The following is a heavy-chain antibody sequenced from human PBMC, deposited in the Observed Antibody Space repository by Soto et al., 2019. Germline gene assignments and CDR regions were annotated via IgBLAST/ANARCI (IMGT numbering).Heavy chain of an antibody. D-gene: IGHD2-15*01. V-gene: IGHV1-18*04. J-gene: IGHJ2*01. Sequence: QVQLVQSGAEVKKPGASVRVSCKASGYTFTNYGISWVRQAPGQGLEWMGWVGPYNGKTDHAQKFQGRVPMTTDTSTNTAYMELGSLSSDDTALYYCARCYCSLGSCYTCWHFDLWGRGTLVTVSS. CDR1: GYTFTNYG. CDR3: ARCYCSLGSCYTCWHFDL. CDR2: VGPYNGKT.